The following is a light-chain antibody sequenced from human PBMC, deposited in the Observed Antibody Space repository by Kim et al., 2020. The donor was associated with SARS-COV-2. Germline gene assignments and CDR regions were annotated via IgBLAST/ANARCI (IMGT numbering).Light chain of an antibody. V-gene: IGLV2-14*03. Sequence: QSLTTSSTGTSSDVGGYNYVSWYQHHPGKAPKLMIYDVSNRPSGVSNRFSGSKSGNTASLTISGLQAEDEADYYCSSHTSSSTLYVFGTGTKVTVL. CDR3: SSHTSSSTLYV. CDR1: SSDVGGYNY. CDR2: DVS. J-gene: IGLJ1*01.